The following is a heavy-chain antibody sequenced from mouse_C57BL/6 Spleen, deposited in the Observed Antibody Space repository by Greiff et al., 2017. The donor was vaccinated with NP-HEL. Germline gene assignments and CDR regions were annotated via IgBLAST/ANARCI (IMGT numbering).Heavy chain of an antibody. CDR1: GFSLTSYG. CDR2: IWSGGST. CDR3: ARNGDYGTPMDY. V-gene: IGHV2-2*01. J-gene: IGHJ4*01. Sequence: VKLMESGPGLVQPSQSLSITCTVSGFSLTSYGVHWVRQSPGKGLEWLGVIWSGGSTDYNAAFISRLSISKDNSKSQVFFKMNSLQADDTAIYYCARNGDYGTPMDYWGQGTSVTVSS. D-gene: IGHD2-1*01.